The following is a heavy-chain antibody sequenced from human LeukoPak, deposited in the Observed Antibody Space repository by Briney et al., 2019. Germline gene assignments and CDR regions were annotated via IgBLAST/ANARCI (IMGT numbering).Heavy chain of an antibody. V-gene: IGHV3-15*01. CDR3: TTYDWHAFDI. CDR2: IKSNTDGGTT. CDR1: GFTFSNAW. Sequence: GGSLRLSCAASGFTFSNAWMSWVRQAPGKGLEWVGRIKSNTDGGTTDYAAPVKGRFTISRDDSKNTLYLQMNSLKTEDTAVYYCTTYDWHAFDIWGQGTMVTVSS. J-gene: IGHJ3*02. D-gene: IGHD3-16*01.